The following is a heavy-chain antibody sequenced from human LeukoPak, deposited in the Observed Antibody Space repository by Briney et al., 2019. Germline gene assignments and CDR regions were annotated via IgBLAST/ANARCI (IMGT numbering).Heavy chain of an antibody. D-gene: IGHD6-13*01. Sequence: ASVMVSCKASGYTFSGYYMHWVRQAPGQGLERMGWINPNSGGANYAQNFQGRVTMTRDTSISTAYMDLSRLRSDDTAVYYCARGAAGIAGAVSWFDPWGQGTLVTVSS. CDR3: ARGAAGIAGAVSWFDP. CDR1: GYTFSGYY. CDR2: INPNSGGA. V-gene: IGHV1-2*02. J-gene: IGHJ5*02.